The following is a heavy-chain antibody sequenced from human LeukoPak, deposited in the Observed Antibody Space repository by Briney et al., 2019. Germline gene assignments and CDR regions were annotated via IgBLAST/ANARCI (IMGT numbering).Heavy chain of an antibody. CDR2: LYSGGST. J-gene: IGHJ4*02. CDR3: ARAFGVTTHFDY. Sequence: PGGSLRLSCAASGFIVSSNYMSWVRQAPGKGLEWVSVLYSGGSTCHADSVKGRFTISRDNSKNTLYHQMNSLRAEDTAVYYCARAFGVTTHFDYWGQGTLVTVSS. CDR1: GFIVSSNY. V-gene: IGHV3-53*01. D-gene: IGHD4-17*01.